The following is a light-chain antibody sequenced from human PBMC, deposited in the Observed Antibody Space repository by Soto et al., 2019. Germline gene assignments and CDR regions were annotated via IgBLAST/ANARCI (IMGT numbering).Light chain of an antibody. CDR3: QQRSNWPLIT. J-gene: IGKJ5*01. CDR2: DAS. V-gene: IGKV3-11*01. Sequence: EIVLTQSPGTLSLSPGERATLSSRASQSFTTYLAWYQQKPGQAPRLLIYDASNRATGIPARFSGSGSGTDFTLTISSLQPEDFSVYFCQQRSNWPLITFGQGTRLEIK. CDR1: QSFTTY.